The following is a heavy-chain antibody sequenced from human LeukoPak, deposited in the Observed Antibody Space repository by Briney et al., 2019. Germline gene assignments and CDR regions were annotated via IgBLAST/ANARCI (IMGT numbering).Heavy chain of an antibody. Sequence: GGSLRLSCAASGFTFSSYAMSWVRQAPGKGLEWVSTISGSGSGGSTYYADSVKGRFTISRDNSKDTLYLQMNSLRAEEMVVYYCEKLLAVTNSDYFNYWGQGNVVSVSS. CDR3: EKLLAVTNSDYFNY. V-gene: IGHV3-23*01. D-gene: IGHD6-19*01. CDR1: GFTFSSYA. CDR2: ISGSGSGGST. J-gene: IGHJ4*02.